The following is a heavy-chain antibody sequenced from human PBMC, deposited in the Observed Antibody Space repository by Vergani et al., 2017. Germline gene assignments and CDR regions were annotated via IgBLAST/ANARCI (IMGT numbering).Heavy chain of an antibody. V-gene: IGHV4-59*01. CDR1: GGYISRSY. CDR2: IYYSGST. CDR3: ALQDSSGSDAFDI. D-gene: IGHD3-22*01. J-gene: IGHJ3*02. Sequence: QVQLQESGPGLVKPSETLSLTCTVSGGYISRSYWSWIRQPPGKGLEWIGYIYYSGSTNYNPSLKSRVTISVDTSKNQFSLKLSSVTAADTSVYYCALQDSSGSDAFDIWGQGTMVTVSS.